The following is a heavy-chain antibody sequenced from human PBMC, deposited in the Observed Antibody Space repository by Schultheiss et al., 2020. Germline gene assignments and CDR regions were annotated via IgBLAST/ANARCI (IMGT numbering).Heavy chain of an antibody. Sequence: SQTLSLTCTVSGGSISSGDYYWSWIRQPPGKGLEWIWYIYYSGSTYYNPSLKSRVTISVDTSKNQFSLKLSSVTAADTAVYYCARYCGGDCYPYHWGQGTLVTVSS. CDR1: GGSISSGDYY. CDR2: IYYSGST. V-gene: IGHV4-30-4*01. D-gene: IGHD2-21*02. CDR3: ARYCGGDCYPYH. J-gene: IGHJ4*02.